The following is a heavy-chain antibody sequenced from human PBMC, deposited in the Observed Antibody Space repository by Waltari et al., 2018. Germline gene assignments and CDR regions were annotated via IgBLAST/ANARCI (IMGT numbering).Heavy chain of an antibody. J-gene: IGHJ4*02. CDR1: GFTFSSYA. V-gene: IGHV3-23*01. D-gene: IGHD1-26*01. CDR2: ISGSGGST. CDR3: AKDHSGSYWNFDY. Sequence: EVQLLESGGGLVQPGGSLRLSCAASGFTFSSYAMSWVRQAPGKGLEWVSAISGSGGSTNYADSVKGRFTISRDNSKNTLYLQMNSLRAEDTAVYYCAKDHSGSYWNFDYWGRGTLVTVSS.